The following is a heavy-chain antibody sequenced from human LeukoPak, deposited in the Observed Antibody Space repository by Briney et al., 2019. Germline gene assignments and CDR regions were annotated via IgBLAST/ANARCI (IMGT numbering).Heavy chain of an antibody. CDR1: GFTFSSYW. Sequence: GGCLRLSCAASGFTFSSYWMSWFRQAPGKGLEWVANIKQDGSEKYYVDSVKGRFTISRDNAKNSLYLQMNSLRAEDTAVYYCARDVYYGSGSPTVDYWGQGTLVTVSS. CDR2: IKQDGSEK. V-gene: IGHV3-7*01. CDR3: ARDVYYGSGSPTVDY. D-gene: IGHD3-10*01. J-gene: IGHJ4*02.